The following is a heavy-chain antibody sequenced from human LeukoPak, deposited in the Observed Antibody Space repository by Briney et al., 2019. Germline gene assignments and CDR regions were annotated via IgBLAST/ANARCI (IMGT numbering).Heavy chain of an antibody. CDR3: ARGLPSGYPLYYYYYMDV. CDR2: MSPNSGNT. Sequence: GASVKVSCKASGYTFTSYDINWVRQASGQGLEWMGWMSPNSGNTGYAQKFQGRLTITRNTSISTAYMELSSLRSEDTAVYYCARGLPSGYPLYYYYYMDVWGKGTTVTVSS. CDR1: GYTFTSYD. D-gene: IGHD3-3*01. V-gene: IGHV1-8*01. J-gene: IGHJ6*03.